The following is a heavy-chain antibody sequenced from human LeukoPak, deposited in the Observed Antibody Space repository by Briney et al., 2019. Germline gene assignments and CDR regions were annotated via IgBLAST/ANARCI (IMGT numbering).Heavy chain of an antibody. CDR1: GFSFISYG. V-gene: IGHV3-30*18. Sequence: PGGTLRLSCAAPGFSFISYGMHCVRQAPGKGREWVGVISDDGRRKDYADSVKGRFTISRDNSKDTLYLQMNSLRAEDTAVYYCAKRPSDYGDYVSYFDYWGQGTLVTVSS. CDR2: ISDDGRRK. CDR3: AKRPSDYGDYVSYFDY. J-gene: IGHJ4*02. D-gene: IGHD4-17*01.